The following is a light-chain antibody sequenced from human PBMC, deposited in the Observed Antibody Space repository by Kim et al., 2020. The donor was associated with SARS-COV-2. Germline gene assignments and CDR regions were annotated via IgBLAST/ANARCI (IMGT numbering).Light chain of an antibody. Sequence: LSPGERATLSCRASQSVSSGYLAWYQQKPGQAPRLLIYGASSRATDIPDRFSGSGSGTDFTLTISRLEPEDFAVYYCQQYSSSPRTFGQPTKL. CDR2: GAS. V-gene: IGKV3-20*01. J-gene: IGKJ2*01. CDR3: QQYSSSPRT. CDR1: QSVSSGY.